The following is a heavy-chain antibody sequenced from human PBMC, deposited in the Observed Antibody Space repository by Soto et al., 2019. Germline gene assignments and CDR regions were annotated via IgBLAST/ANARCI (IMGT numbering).Heavy chain of an antibody. CDR1: GGTFSSYA. CDR3: AREFHSSSSSSTFDY. V-gene: IGHV1-69*01. D-gene: IGHD6-6*01. CDR2: IIPIFGTA. J-gene: IGHJ4*01. Sequence: QVQLVQSGAEVKKPGSWVKVSCKASGGTFSSYAISWVRQAPGQGLEWMGGIIPIFGTANYAQKFQGRVTITADDSTSTAYTELSSLRSEDTSVYSCAREFHSSSSSSTFDYRGHGTLVTVSS.